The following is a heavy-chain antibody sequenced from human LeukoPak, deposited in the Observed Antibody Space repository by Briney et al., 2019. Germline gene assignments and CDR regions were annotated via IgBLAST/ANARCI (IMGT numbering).Heavy chain of an antibody. CDR1: GFTFRSYS. J-gene: IGHJ4*01. Sequence: GGSLRLSCAASGFTFRSYSMNWVRQAPGKGLEWVSYISSSGRTMYYADSVKGRFTISRDNAKNSLYLQMNSLRVEDTAVYYCVRDFDYWGQGTLVTVSS. CDR2: ISSSGRTM. V-gene: IGHV3-48*04. CDR3: VRDFDY.